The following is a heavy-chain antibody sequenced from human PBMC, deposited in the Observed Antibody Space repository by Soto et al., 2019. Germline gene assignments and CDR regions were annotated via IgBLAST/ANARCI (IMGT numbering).Heavy chain of an antibody. D-gene: IGHD3-22*01. Sequence: GGSLRLSCSSSVFTFISCGMHWVRQAPGNWLEWVAVISYDGSNKYYADSVKGRFTISRDNSKNTLYLQMNSLRAEDTAVYYCAKDSGSYYYDSSGYYYAYWGQGTLVTVSS. CDR2: ISYDGSNK. CDR1: VFTFISCG. J-gene: IGHJ4*02. V-gene: IGHV3-30*18. CDR3: AKDSGSYYYDSSGYYYAY.